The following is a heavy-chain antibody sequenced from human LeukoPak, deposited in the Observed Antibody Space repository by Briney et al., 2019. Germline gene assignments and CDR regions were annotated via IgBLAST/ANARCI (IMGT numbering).Heavy chain of an antibody. Sequence: SETLSLTCTVSGGSISSYYWGWIRQPPGKGLEWIGYIYYSGSTNYNPSLKSRITISLDTSKNQFSLKLSSVTAADTAVYYCARLYSSSLGQVLDYWGQGTLVTVSS. CDR1: GGSISSYY. D-gene: IGHD6-13*01. CDR2: IYYSGST. V-gene: IGHV4-59*01. CDR3: ARLYSSSLGQVLDY. J-gene: IGHJ4*02.